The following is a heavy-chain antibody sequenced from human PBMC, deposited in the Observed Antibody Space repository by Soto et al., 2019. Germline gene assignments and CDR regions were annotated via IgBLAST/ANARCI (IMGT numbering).Heavy chain of an antibody. Sequence: PGGSLRLSSAASGFTVSSTYMIWVRQAPGKGLEWVSVIYGGLTTSYADSVKGRFTISRDNSKNTVFLQMNSLRGEDTAVYYCARDRIEAAGTPRFNYYYGMDVWGQGTTVTVSS. V-gene: IGHV3-53*01. CDR2: IYGGLTT. D-gene: IGHD6-13*01. J-gene: IGHJ6*02. CDR3: ARDRIEAAGTPRFNYYYGMDV. CDR1: GFTVSSTY.